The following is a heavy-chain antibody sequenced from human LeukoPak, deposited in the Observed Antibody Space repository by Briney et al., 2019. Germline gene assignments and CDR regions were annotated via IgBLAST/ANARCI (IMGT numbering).Heavy chain of an antibody. CDR3: ARGQGLGRYFDWLLPNYYYYMDV. CDR1: GYTFTSYG. J-gene: IGHJ6*03. D-gene: IGHD3-9*01. V-gene: IGHV1-8*02. CDR2: ISAYNGNT. Sequence: ASVKVSCKASGYTFTSYGISWVRQAPGQGLEWMGWISAYNGNTGYAQKFQGRVTMTRNTSIGTAYMELSSLRSEDTAVYYCARGQGLGRYFDWLLPNYYYYMDVWGKGTTVTISS.